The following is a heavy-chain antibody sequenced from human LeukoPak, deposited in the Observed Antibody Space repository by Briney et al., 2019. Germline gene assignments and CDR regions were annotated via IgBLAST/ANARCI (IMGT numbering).Heavy chain of an antibody. Sequence: GGSLRLPCAASGFTFSSYGMHWVRQAPGKGLEWVAFIRYDGSNKYYADSVKGRFTISRDNSKNTLYLQMNSLRAEDTAVYYCAKEQELTFGVVIDYYYYYMDVWGKGTTVTVSS. V-gene: IGHV3-30*02. D-gene: IGHD3-3*01. CDR1: GFTFSSYG. CDR3: AKEQELTFGVVIDYYYYYMDV. J-gene: IGHJ6*03. CDR2: IRYDGSNK.